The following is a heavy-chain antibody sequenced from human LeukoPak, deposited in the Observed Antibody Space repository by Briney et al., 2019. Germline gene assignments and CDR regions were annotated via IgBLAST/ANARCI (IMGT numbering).Heavy chain of an antibody. J-gene: IGHJ4*02. D-gene: IGHD4-17*01. Sequence: GGSLRLSCAASGFTFSNYWMTWVRQAPGKGLEWVANIKQDGTEKYYVDSVKGRFTISRDNAKNSLSLQMNSLRAEDTAVYYCARHRTASAYWGQGTLVTVSS. CDR3: ARHRTASAY. CDR1: GFTFSNYW. CDR2: IKQDGTEK. V-gene: IGHV3-7*01.